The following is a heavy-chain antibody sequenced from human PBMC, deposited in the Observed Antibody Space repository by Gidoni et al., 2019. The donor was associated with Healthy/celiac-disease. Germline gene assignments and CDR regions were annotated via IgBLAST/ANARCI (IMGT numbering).Heavy chain of an antibody. Sequence: EVQLVESGGGLVKPGGSLRLSCAASGFTFSSYSMNWVRQAPGKGLEWVSSISSSSSYIYYADSVKGRFTISRDNAKNSLYLQMNSLRAEDTAVYYCARSPSESTLYFQHWGQGTLVTVSS. CDR2: ISSSSSYI. CDR1: GFTFSSYS. V-gene: IGHV3-21*01. CDR3: ARSPSESTLYFQH. D-gene: IGHD2-15*01. J-gene: IGHJ1*01.